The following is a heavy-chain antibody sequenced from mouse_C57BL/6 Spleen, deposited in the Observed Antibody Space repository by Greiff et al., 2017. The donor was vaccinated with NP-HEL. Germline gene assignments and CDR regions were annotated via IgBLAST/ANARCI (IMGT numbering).Heavy chain of an antibody. CDR3: AGGGNYGYLDV. D-gene: IGHD2-1*01. V-gene: IGHV1-50*01. Sequence: QVQLQQSGAELVKPGASVKLSCKASGYTFTSYWMQWVKQRPGQGLEWIGEIDPSDSYTNYNQKFKGKATLTVDTSSSTAYMQLSSLTSEDSAVYYCAGGGNYGYLDVWAQGPRSPSPQ. CDR1: GYTFTSYW. J-gene: IGHJ1*03. CDR2: IDPSDSYT.